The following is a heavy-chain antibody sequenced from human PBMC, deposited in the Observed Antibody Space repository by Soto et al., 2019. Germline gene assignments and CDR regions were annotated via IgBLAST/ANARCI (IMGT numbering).Heavy chain of an antibody. Sequence: PGGSLRLSCAASGFTFSRYAMSWVRQAPGKGLEWVSGISSSGATTYYADSVKGRFTMSRDNSKNTLYLQMNSLRAEDTAVYYCAKCPLSLTVTSNSMNPNWFDPWGQGTLVTVSS. J-gene: IGHJ5*02. D-gene: IGHD4-17*01. CDR2: ISSSGATT. V-gene: IGHV3-23*01. CDR3: AKCPLSLTVTSNSMNPNWFDP. CDR1: GFTFSRYA.